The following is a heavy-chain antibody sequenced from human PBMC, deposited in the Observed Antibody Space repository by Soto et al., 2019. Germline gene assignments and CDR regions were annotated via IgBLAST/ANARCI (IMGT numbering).Heavy chain of an antibody. J-gene: IGHJ3*01. CDR2: IKQDGSDK. D-gene: IGHD6-13*01. V-gene: IGHV3-7*01. CDR3: VRTSSLAAAG. CDR1: GCTFSSYW. Sequence: EVQLVESGGGLVQPGGSLRLSCVASGCTFSSYWMSWVRQAPGKGLEWVANIKQDGSDKYYVDSVEGRFTISRDNAKKSLELQMNRLRAEDTAIYYCVRTSSLAAAGWGQGKMVIVS.